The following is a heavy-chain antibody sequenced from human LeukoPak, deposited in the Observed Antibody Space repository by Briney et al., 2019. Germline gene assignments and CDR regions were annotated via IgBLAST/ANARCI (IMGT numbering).Heavy chain of an antibody. J-gene: IGHJ6*02. CDR2: ICPGDSDT. CDR1: GYSFTSYW. V-gene: IGHV5-51*01. D-gene: IGHD3-22*01. Sequence: GESLKISCKGSGYSFTSYWIGWVRQMPGKGLEWMGIICPGDSDTRYSPSFQGQVTISANKSISTAYLQWSSLKASDTAMYYCARHGYYDSSGYYDYYYYYGMDVWGQGTTVTVSS. CDR3: ARHGYYDSSGYYDYYYYYGMDV.